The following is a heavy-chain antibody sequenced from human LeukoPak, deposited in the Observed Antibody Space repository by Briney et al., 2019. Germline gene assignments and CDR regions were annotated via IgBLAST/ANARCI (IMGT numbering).Heavy chain of an antibody. D-gene: IGHD6-19*01. Sequence: SQTPSLTCTVSGGSISSGGYYWNWIRQHPGKGLEWIGYIYYSGSTYYSPSLKNRVTISVDMSKNQFSLKLSSVTAADTAVYYCAREAPHRGWFYFDYWGQGTLVTVSS. V-gene: IGHV4-31*03. CDR3: AREAPHRGWFYFDY. J-gene: IGHJ4*02. CDR1: GGSISSGGYY. CDR2: IYYSGST.